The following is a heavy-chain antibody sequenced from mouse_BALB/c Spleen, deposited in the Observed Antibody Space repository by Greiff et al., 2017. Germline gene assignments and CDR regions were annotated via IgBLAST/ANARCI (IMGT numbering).Heavy chain of an antibody. J-gene: IGHJ4*01. Sequence: EVKLMESGGGLVQPGGSRKLSCAASGFTFSSFGMHWVRQAPEKGLEWVAYISSGSSTIYYADTVKGRFTISRDNPKNTLFLQMTSLRSEDTAMYYCARSPGGYAMDYWGQGTSVTVSS. CDR3: ARSPGGYAMDY. CDR1: GFTFSSFG. CDR2: ISSGSSTI. V-gene: IGHV5-17*02.